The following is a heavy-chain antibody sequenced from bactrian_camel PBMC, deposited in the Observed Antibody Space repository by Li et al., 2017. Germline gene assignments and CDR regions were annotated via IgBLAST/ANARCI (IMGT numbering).Heavy chain of an antibody. Sequence: VQLVESGGGSVQAGGSLRLSCTASGFTLERDDVGWFRQAPGKECELVSSIESDGTTVYSDSAKGRFAISRDSNKKTVFLQMNSLKPEDTAMYYCAARGPYCYTKLSVRDFTYWGQGTQVTVS. CDR2: IESDGTT. CDR3: AARGPYCYTKLSVRDFTY. J-gene: IGHJ6*01. CDR1: GFTLERDD. V-gene: IGHV3S60*01. D-gene: IGHD2*01.